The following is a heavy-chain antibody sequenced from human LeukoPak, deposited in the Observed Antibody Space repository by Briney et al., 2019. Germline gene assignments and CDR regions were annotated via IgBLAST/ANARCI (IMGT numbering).Heavy chain of an antibody. Sequence: ASVKVSCKASGYTFTSYYMHWVRQAPGQGLEWMGIINPSGGSTSYAQKFQGRVTMTTDTSTSTAYMELRSLRSDDTAVYYCARVGGGATPGHDAFDIWGQGTMVTVSS. D-gene: IGHD1-26*01. V-gene: IGHV1-46*01. CDR3: ARVGGGATPGHDAFDI. CDR1: GYTFTSYY. J-gene: IGHJ3*02. CDR2: INPSGGST.